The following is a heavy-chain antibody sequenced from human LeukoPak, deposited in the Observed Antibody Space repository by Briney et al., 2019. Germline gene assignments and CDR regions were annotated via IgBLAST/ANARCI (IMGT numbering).Heavy chain of an antibody. D-gene: IGHD3-9*01. CDR3: ARGDWVA. V-gene: IGHV7-4-1*02. CDR1: GYTFSGSD. J-gene: IGHJ4*02. CDR2: ININTGNP. Sequence: ASVKVSRKASGYTFSGSDMNWVRQAPGQGLEWMGWININTGNPTYVQHFTGRFVFSLDTSVSTAYLQISSLKAEDTAVYYCARGDWVAWGQGTLVTVSS.